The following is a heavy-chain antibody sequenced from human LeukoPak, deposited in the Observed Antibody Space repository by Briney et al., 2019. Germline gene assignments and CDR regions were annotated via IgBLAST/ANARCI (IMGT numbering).Heavy chain of an antibody. V-gene: IGHV4-34*01. CDR3: ARGNYYGSGSYYYYYYGMDV. CDR1: GGSFSGYY. J-gene: IGHJ6*02. Sequence: SETLSLTCAVYGGSFSGYYWSWIRQPPGKGLEWIGEINHSGSTNYNPSLKSRVTISVDTSKNQFSLRLSSVTAADTAVYYCARGNYYGSGSYYYYYYGMDVWGQGTTVTVSS. D-gene: IGHD3-10*01. CDR2: INHSGST.